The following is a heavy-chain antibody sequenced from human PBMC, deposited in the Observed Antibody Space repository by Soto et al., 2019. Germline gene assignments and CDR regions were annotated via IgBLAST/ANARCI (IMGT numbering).Heavy chain of an antibody. CDR1: GGSISSSNW. Sequence: QVQLQESGPGLVKPSGTLSLTCAVSGGSISSSNWWSWVRQPPGKGLEWIGEIYHSGSTNYNPSLKGRITISVDKSKNLCSLKLSSVTAAGTAVYYCARGVRGVIGFWGQGTLVTVSS. CDR3: ARGVRGVIGF. J-gene: IGHJ4*02. CDR2: IYHSGST. V-gene: IGHV4-4*02. D-gene: IGHD3-10*01.